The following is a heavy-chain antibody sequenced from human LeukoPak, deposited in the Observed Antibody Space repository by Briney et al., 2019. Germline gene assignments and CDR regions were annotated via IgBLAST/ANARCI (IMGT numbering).Heavy chain of an antibody. V-gene: IGHV3-7*01. CDR2: IKQDGSEK. CDR1: GFTFSSYW. Sequence: GGSLRLSCAASGFTFSSYWMSWVRQVPGKGLEWVANIKQDGSEKYYVDSVKGRFTISRDNAKNSLYLRMNSLRAEDTAVHYCADLISYSSDPDAFDIWGQGTMVTVSS. CDR3: ADLISYSSDPDAFDI. D-gene: IGHD6-25*01. J-gene: IGHJ3*02.